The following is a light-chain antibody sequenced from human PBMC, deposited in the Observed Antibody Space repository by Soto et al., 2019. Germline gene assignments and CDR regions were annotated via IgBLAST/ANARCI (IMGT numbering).Light chain of an antibody. CDR2: MGS. CDR1: QSLLHSNGYNY. V-gene: IGKV2-28*01. Sequence: DIVMTQSPLSLPVTPGEPASISCRSSQSLLHSNGYNYLDWYLQKPGQSPQLLIYMGSNRASGVPDRVSGCGLGTDFTLKISRVEAEDVGVYYCMQALQTPLTFGGGTKVEIK. J-gene: IGKJ4*01. CDR3: MQALQTPLT.